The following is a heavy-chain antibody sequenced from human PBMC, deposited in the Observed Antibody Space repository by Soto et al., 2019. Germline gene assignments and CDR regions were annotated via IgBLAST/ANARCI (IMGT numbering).Heavy chain of an antibody. V-gene: IGHV3-30-3*01. J-gene: IGHJ4*02. CDR1: GFTFSSYP. Sequence: QVQLVESGGGVVQPGRSLRLSCAASGFTFSSYPMHWVRQAPGKGLEWVAVISYDGSNKYYADSVKGRFTISRDSSKNTLYLQINSLKPEDTAVYYCARIIVLVTALDYWGQGTLVTVSS. CDR3: ARIIVLVTALDY. D-gene: IGHD2-21*02. CDR2: ISYDGSNK.